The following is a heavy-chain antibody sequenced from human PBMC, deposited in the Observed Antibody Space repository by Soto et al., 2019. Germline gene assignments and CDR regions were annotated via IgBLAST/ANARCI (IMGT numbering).Heavy chain of an antibody. CDR1: GYTFTSYG. D-gene: IGHD3-9*01. Sequence: ASVKVSCKASGYTFTSYGISWVRQAPGQGLEWMGWISAYNGNTNYAQKLQGRVTMTTDTSTSTAYMELRSLRSDDTAVYYCARGTQSYYDILTGAVAFDIWGQGTMVTVSS. V-gene: IGHV1-18*01. CDR2: ISAYNGNT. CDR3: ARGTQSYYDILTGAVAFDI. J-gene: IGHJ3*02.